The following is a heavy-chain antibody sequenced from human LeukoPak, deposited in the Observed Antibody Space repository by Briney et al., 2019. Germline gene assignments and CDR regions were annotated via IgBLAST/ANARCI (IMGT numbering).Heavy chain of an antibody. D-gene: IGHD7-27*01. Sequence: SETLSLTCTVSGGSISSSSYYWGWIRQPPGKGLEWIGSIYYSGSTYYNPSLKSRVTISVDTSKNQFSLKLSSVTAADTAVYYCARSGGEITGAQTDAFDIWGQGTMVTVSS. CDR3: ARSGGEITGAQTDAFDI. J-gene: IGHJ3*02. CDR1: GGSISSSSYY. V-gene: IGHV4-39*07. CDR2: IYYSGST.